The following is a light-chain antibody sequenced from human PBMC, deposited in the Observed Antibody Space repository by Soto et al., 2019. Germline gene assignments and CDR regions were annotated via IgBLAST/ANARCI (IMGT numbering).Light chain of an antibody. J-gene: IGKJ3*01. CDR2: DAS. Sequence: EIVLTQSPATLSLSPGERATLSCRASQSVSSYLAWYQQKPGQAPRLLIYDASNRATGIPARFSGSGSGTDFTLPISSLEPEDFAVSYCQQRSNWPLTFGPGTKVDIK. CDR1: QSVSSY. V-gene: IGKV3-11*01. CDR3: QQRSNWPLT.